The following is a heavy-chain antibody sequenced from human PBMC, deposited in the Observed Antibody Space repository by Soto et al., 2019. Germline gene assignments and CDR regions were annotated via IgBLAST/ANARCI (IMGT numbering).Heavy chain of an antibody. V-gene: IGHV3-30-3*01. D-gene: IGHD2-15*01. Sequence: QVPLVESGGGVVQPGRSLRLSCAASGFTFSSYAMHWVRQAPGKGLEWVAVISYDGSNKYYADSVKGRFTISRDNSKNTLYLQMNSLRAEDTAVYYCARDCSGGSCYSYGMDVWGQGTTVTVSS. CDR3: ARDCSGGSCYSYGMDV. CDR2: ISYDGSNK. J-gene: IGHJ6*02. CDR1: GFTFSSYA.